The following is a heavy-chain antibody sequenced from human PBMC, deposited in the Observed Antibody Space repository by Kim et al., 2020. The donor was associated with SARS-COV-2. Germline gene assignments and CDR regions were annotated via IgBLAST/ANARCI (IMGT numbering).Heavy chain of an antibody. Sequence: ASVKVSCKASGYTFTSYYMHWVRQAPGQGLEWMGIINPSGGSTSYAQKFQGRVTMTRDTSTSTVYMELSSLRSEDTAVYYCAREAFRYCSSTSCYQYYYYYGMDVWGQGTTVTVSS. D-gene: IGHD2-2*01. J-gene: IGHJ6*02. V-gene: IGHV1-46*01. CDR1: GYTFTSYY. CDR3: AREAFRYCSSTSCYQYYYYYGMDV. CDR2: INPSGGST.